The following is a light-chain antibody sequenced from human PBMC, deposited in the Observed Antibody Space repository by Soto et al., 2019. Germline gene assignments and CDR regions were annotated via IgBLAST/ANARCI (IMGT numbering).Light chain of an antibody. V-gene: IGKV1-5*01. CDR1: QSISSW. CDR3: QQANSFPIT. CDR2: DAS. Sequence: DIQMTQSPSTLSASVGDRVTITCRASQSISSWLAWYQQKPGKAPKLLIYDASSLESGVPSRFSGSGSGTDFTLTISSLQPEDFATYFCQQANSFPITFGQGTRLEI. J-gene: IGKJ5*01.